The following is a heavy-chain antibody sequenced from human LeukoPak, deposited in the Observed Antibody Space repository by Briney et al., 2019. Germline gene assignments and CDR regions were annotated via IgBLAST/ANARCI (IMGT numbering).Heavy chain of an antibody. CDR2: ISGTHAGRQGTT. CDR3: AKGGYFSYDM. Sequence: GGSLRLSCAASGFTFSTYDMSWVRQTPGKGLEWVSAISGTHAGRQGTTYYADSVKGRFTISRDDSENTLYLQMHSLRAEDTAIYFCAKGGYFSYDMWGQGTKVTVSP. J-gene: IGHJ3*02. D-gene: IGHD5-18*01. V-gene: IGHV3-23*01. CDR1: GFTFSTYD.